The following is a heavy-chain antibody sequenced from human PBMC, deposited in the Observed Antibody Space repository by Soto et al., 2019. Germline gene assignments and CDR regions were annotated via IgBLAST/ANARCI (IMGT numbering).Heavy chain of an antibody. J-gene: IGHJ6*02. CDR2: INPNSGGT. CDR3: ARDYGGYDYVRGSYYYYGMDV. Sequence: ASVKVSCKASGYTFTGYYMHWVRQAPGQGLEWMGWINPNSGGTNYAQKFQGWVTMTRDTSISTAYMELSRLRSDDTAVYYCARDYGGYDYVRGSYYYYGMDVWGQGTTVTVSS. CDR1: GYTFTGYY. D-gene: IGHD5-12*01. V-gene: IGHV1-2*04.